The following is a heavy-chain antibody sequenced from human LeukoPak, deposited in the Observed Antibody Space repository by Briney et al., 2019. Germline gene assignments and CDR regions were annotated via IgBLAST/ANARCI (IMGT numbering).Heavy chain of an antibody. V-gene: IGHV4-34*01. Sequence: SETLSLTCAVYGGSFSGCYWSWIRQPPGKGLEWIGEINHSGSTNYNPSLKSRVTISVDTSKNQFSLKLSSVTAADTAVYYCARGALKYYCSGGSCYSAAWFDPWGQGTLVTVSS. CDR3: ARGALKYYCSGGSCYSAAWFDP. CDR2: INHSGST. D-gene: IGHD2-15*01. J-gene: IGHJ5*02. CDR1: GGSFSGCY.